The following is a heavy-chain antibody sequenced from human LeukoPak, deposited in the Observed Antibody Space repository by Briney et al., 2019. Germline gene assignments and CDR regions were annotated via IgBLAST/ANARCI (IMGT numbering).Heavy chain of an antibody. Sequence: ASVKVSCKASGYTFTRYGISWVRQAAGQGREWMGWIRTHNGNTNCAQKFQGRVTMPTDTSTSTAYMELRSPRSDDTAVYYCARVVYGGNYYYYMDVWGKGTTVTVSS. V-gene: IGHV1-18*01. J-gene: IGHJ6*03. CDR2: IRTHNGNT. CDR1: GYTFTRYG. D-gene: IGHD4-23*01. CDR3: ARVVYGGNYYYYMDV.